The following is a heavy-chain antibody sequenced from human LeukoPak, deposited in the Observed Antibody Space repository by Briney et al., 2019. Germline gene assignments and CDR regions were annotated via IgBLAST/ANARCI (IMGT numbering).Heavy chain of an antibody. V-gene: IGHV6-1*01. J-gene: IGHJ6*02. D-gene: IGHD2-15*01. CDR3: AKDECSANSCGGDMVV. Sequence: SQTLSLTFATSGDSVSSNSATWNWIRQSPSRGLEWLGRTYYRSKWYNDYAVSVRSRMTINADTSKNQFSLQLNSVTPEDTAVYYCAKDECSANSCGGDMVVWGQGTTVTVSS. CDR1: GDSVSSNSAT. CDR2: TYYRSKWYN.